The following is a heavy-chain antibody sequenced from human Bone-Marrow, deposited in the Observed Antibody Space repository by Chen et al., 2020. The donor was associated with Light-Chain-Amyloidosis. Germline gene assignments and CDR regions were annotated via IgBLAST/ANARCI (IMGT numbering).Heavy chain of an antibody. CDR1: GASISNHY. CDR3: ARDRRFGNFDY. D-gene: IGHD3-10*01. Sequence: QVQLQESGPGLVKPSETLSLTCTVSGASISNHYWSWIRQPPGKGLEWIGYVYYSGSTNYNPSLKSRVTISVDTSKNQLSLKLNSVTAADTAVYYCARDRRFGNFDYWGQGTLVTVSS. CDR2: VYYSGST. J-gene: IGHJ4*02. V-gene: IGHV4-59*11.